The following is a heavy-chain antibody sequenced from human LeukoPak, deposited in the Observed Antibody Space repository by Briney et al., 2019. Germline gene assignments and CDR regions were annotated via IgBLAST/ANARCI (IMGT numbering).Heavy chain of an antibody. CDR2: MNPNSGNT. CDR3: AREYSSGWYFDP. V-gene: IGHV1-8*01. Sequence: ASVKVSCKASGYTFTSYDINWVRQATGQGLEWMGWMNPNSGNTGYAQKFQGRVTMTRNTSISTAYMELSSLRSEDTAVYYCAREYSSGWYFDPWGQGTLVTVSS. D-gene: IGHD6-19*01. CDR1: GYTFTSYD. J-gene: IGHJ5*02.